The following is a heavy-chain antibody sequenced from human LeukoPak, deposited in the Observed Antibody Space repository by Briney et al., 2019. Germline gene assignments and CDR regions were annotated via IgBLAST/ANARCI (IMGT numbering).Heavy chain of an antibody. CDR2: INGSGVST. J-gene: IGHJ3*02. V-gene: IGHV3-23*01. Sequence: GGSLRLSCAASGFTFSSYAMSWVRQAPGKGLEWVSSINGSGVSTYYADSVKGRFTISRDNSKNTLYLQMNSLRAEDTAVYYCAKVGGRGKYFDAFDIWGQGTMVTVSS. CDR3: AKVGGRGKYFDAFDI. CDR1: GFTFSSYA. D-gene: IGHD2/OR15-2a*01.